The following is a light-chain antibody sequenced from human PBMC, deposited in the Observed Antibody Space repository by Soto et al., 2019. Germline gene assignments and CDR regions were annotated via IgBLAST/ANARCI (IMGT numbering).Light chain of an antibody. V-gene: IGKV3-20*01. J-gene: IGKJ1*01. CDR1: QSVSSNY. CDR3: QQYGSSGRT. Sequence: EIVLTQSPGPLSLSPGERATLSCRTSQSVSSNYLAWYQQKPGQAPRLLIYGASSRATGIPDRFSGSGSGTDFTLTISRLEPEDFAVYYCQQYGSSGRTFGQGTKVDIK. CDR2: GAS.